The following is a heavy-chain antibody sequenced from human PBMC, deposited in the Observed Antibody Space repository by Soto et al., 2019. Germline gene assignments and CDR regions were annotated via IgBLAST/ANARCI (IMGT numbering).Heavy chain of an antibody. CDR1: GGSISSYY. Sequence: SETLSLTCPVSGGSISSYYWSWIRQPPGKGLEWIGYIYYSGSTNYNPSLKSRVTISVDTSKNQFSLKLSSVTAADTAVYYCARQWGTDAFDIWGQGTMVTVSS. D-gene: IGHD1-1*01. V-gene: IGHV4-59*08. CDR3: ARQWGTDAFDI. J-gene: IGHJ3*02. CDR2: IYYSGST.